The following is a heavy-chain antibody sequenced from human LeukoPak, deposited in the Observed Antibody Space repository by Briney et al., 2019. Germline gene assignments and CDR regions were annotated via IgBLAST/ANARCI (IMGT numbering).Heavy chain of an antibody. Sequence: GGSLRLSCAASGFTFSSYAMHWVRQAPGKGLEWVAVISYDGSNKYYADSVKGRFTISRDNSKNTLYLQMNSLRAEDTAVYYCAKDHLGGDYDYWGQGTLVTVSS. CDR1: GFTFSSYA. J-gene: IGHJ4*02. CDR3: AKDHLGGDYDY. CDR2: ISYDGSNK. D-gene: IGHD3-16*01. V-gene: IGHV3-30*04.